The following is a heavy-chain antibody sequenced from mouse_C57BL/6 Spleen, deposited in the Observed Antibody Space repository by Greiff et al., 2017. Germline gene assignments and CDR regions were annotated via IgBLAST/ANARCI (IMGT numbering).Heavy chain of an antibody. CDR2: INPNNGGT. CDR1: GYTFTDYY. J-gene: IGHJ4*01. CDR3: ARYGNYPYYYAMDY. D-gene: IGHD2-1*01. Sequence: VQLQQSGPELVKPGASVKISCKASGYTFTDYYMNWVKQSHGKSLEWIGDINPNNGGTSYNQKFTGKATLTVDKSSSTAYMELRSLTSEDSAVYYCARYGNYPYYYAMDYWGQGTSVTVSS. V-gene: IGHV1-26*01.